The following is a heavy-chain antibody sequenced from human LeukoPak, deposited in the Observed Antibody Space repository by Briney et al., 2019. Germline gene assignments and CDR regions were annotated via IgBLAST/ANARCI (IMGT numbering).Heavy chain of an antibody. CDR1: GYTFTGYY. J-gene: IGHJ3*02. CDR3: ARAYDSSGYYVADAFDI. Sequence: ASVKASCKASGYTFTGYYMHWVRQAPGQGLEWMGWINPNSGGTNYAQKFQGRVTMTRDTSISTAYMELSGLRSDDTAVYYCARAYDSSGYYVADAFDIWGQGTTVTVSS. V-gene: IGHV1-2*02. CDR2: INPNSGGT. D-gene: IGHD3-22*01.